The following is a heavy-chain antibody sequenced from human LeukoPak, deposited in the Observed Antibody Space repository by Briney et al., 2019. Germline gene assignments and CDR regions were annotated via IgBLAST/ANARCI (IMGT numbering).Heavy chain of an antibody. CDR2: IYYSGST. Sequence: SETLSLTCTVSGGSISSYYWSWIRQPPRKGLEWIGYIYYSGSTNYNPSLKSRVTISVDTSKNQFSLKLSSVTAADTAVYYCARDFPYYYDSTYYYGMDVWGQGTTVTVSS. CDR3: ARDFPYYYDSTYYYGMDV. CDR1: GGSISSYY. J-gene: IGHJ6*02. D-gene: IGHD3-22*01. V-gene: IGHV4-59*01.